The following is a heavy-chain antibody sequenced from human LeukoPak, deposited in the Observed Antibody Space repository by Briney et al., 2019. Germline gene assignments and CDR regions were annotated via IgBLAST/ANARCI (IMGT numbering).Heavy chain of an antibody. Sequence: GGSLRLSCAASGFTVSSNYMSWVRQAPGKGLEWVSSISSSSSYIYYADSVKGRFTISRDNAKNSLYLQMNSLRAEDTAVYYCARGGGSYDYWGQGTLVTVSS. D-gene: IGHD1-26*01. J-gene: IGHJ4*02. CDR1: GFTVSSNY. CDR2: ISSSSSYI. V-gene: IGHV3-21*01. CDR3: ARGGGSYDY.